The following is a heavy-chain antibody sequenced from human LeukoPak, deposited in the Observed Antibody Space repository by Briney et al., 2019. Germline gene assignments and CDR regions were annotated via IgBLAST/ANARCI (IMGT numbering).Heavy chain of an antibody. CDR1: GHSFSSYG. D-gene: IGHD6-6*01. Sequence: ASVKVSCKASGHSFSSYGISWARQAPGQGLEWMGWISDYMYNGNTKYAQKLQGRVTMTTDTSTSTAYMELRSLRSDDTAVYYCARVSVEYSSFTPSGYYYYMDVWGKGTTVTVSS. V-gene: IGHV1-18*01. CDR3: ARVSVEYSSFTPSGYYYYMDV. CDR2: ISDYMYNGNT. J-gene: IGHJ6*03.